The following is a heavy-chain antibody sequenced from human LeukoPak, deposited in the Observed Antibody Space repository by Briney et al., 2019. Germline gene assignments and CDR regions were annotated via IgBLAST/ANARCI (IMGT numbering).Heavy chain of an antibody. CDR3: ARAKYYYDSSGYCD. V-gene: IGHV3-20*04. D-gene: IGHD3-22*01. CDR1: GFTFDDYG. J-gene: IGHJ4*02. Sequence: PGVSLRLSCAASGFTFDDYGMSWVRQAPGKGLEWVSGINWNGGSTGYADSVKGRFTISRDNAKNSLYLQMNSLRAEDTALYYCARAKYYYDSSGYCDWGQGTLVTVSS. CDR2: INWNGGST.